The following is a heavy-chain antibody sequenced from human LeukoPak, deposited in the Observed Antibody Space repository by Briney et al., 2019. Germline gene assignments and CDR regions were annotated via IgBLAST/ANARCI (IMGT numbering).Heavy chain of an antibody. V-gene: IGHV3-66*01. Sequence: GGSLRLSCAASGFTFSSYSMNWVRQAPGKGLEWVSVIYSGGSTYYADSVKGRVAISRDNSKNTVFLQMNSVRAEDTAVYYCARSYSNHLFGMDVWGQGTTVTVSS. CDR3: ARSYSNHLFGMDV. J-gene: IGHJ6*02. CDR1: GFTFSSYS. CDR2: IYSGGST. D-gene: IGHD4-11*01.